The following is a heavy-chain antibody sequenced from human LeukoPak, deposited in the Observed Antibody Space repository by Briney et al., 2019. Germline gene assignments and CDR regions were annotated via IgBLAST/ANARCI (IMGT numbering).Heavy chain of an antibody. CDR2: IYPGDSDT. Sequence: GESLKISCKGSGYSFTSYWIGWVRQMPGKGLEWMGIIYPGDSDTRYSPSFQGQVTISADKSISTAYLQWSSLKASDTAMYYCARGKGARPKIAAAGTFDYWGQGTLVTVPS. D-gene: IGHD6-13*01. CDR1: GYSFTSYW. J-gene: IGHJ4*02. V-gene: IGHV5-51*01. CDR3: ARGKGARPKIAAAGTFDY.